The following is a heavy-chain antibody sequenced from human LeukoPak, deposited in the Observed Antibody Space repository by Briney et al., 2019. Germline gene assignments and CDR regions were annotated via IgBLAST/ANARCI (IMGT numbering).Heavy chain of an antibody. V-gene: IGHV3-73*01. J-gene: IGHJ4*02. D-gene: IGHD4-17*01. CDR1: GFTFSGSA. Sequence: GGSLRLSCAASGFTFSGSAMHWVRQASGKGLEWVGRIRSKANSYATAYAASVKGRFTISRDDSKNTAYLQMNSLKTEDTAVYYCTSPRGKGDYGDYLSDYWGQGTLVSVSS. CDR3: TSPRGKGDYGDYLSDY. CDR2: IRSKANSYAT.